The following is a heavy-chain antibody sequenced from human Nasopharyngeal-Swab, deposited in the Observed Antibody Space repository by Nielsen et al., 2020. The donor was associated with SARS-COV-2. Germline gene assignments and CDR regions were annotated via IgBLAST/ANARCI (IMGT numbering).Heavy chain of an antibody. CDR3: ARGGGWYGFDY. V-gene: IGHV3-7*01. J-gene: IGHJ4*02. CDR2: IKQDGSEK. D-gene: IGHD6-19*01. CDR1: GFTFLSSW. Sequence: GESLKISCSASGFTFLSSWMTLVRQAPGKGLECLANIKQDGSEKYYVDSVKGRFSISRDNTKNSLYLQMNSLRAEDTAVYYCARGGGWYGFDYWGQGTLVTVSS.